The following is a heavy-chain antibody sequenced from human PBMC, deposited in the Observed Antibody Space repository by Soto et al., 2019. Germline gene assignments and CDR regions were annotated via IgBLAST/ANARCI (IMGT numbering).Heavy chain of an antibody. CDR1: RFAFSDYA. J-gene: IGHJ4*02. Sequence: EVQLLESGGGLVQPGGSLRLSCAASRFAFSDYAMSWVRQAPGKGLAWVSSISDSGGRTYYADSVRGRFIISRDNSKNPLYLQMNSLRAEDTAVYYCANAPCTSTTCYCDYGGPGTLVTVSS. V-gene: IGHV3-23*01. CDR3: ANAPCTSTTCYCDY. D-gene: IGHD2-2*01. CDR2: ISDSGGRT.